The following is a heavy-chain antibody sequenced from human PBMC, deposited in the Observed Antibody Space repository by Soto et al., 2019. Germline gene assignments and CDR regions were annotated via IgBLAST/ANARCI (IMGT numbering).Heavy chain of an antibody. J-gene: IGHJ4*02. CDR1: GGTFSSYA. CDR3: ARVGSRYQTTGYFDY. Sequence: QVQLVQSGGEVKKPGSSVKVSCKASGGTFSSYAISWVRQAPGQGLEWMGGIIPIFGTANYAQKFQGRVTITADESTRTAYMELRSLRYEDTAVYYCARVGSRYQTTGYFDYWGQGTLVTVSS. D-gene: IGHD6-13*01. CDR2: IIPIFGTA. V-gene: IGHV1-69*01.